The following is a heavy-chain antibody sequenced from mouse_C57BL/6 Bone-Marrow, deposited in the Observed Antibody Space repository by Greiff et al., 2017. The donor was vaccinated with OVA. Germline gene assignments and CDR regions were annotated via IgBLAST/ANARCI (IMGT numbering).Heavy chain of an antibody. Sequence: QVQLQQPGAELVKPGASVKLSCKASGYTFTSYWMHWVKQRPGQGLEWIGMIHPNSGSTNYNEKFKSKATLTVDKSSSTVYMQLSSLTSEDSAVYYCESRQALFAYWCQGKLITVSA. CDR2: IHPNSGST. CDR1: GYTFTSYW. CDR3: ESRQALFAY. J-gene: IGHJ3*01. V-gene: IGHV1-64*01.